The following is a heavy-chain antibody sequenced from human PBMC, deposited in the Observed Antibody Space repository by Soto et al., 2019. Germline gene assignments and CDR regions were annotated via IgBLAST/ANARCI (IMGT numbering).Heavy chain of an antibody. D-gene: IGHD3-10*01. J-gene: IGHJ4*02. V-gene: IGHV3-23*01. CDR2: LHGSGGST. CDR1: VFTFSNYA. Sequence: GSLSLSCAASVFTFSNYAMTWVRQAPGKGLEWVSGLHGSGGSTSSADSVKGRFAISRDNSKNTLYLQMNSLRDGDTAVYYCARGFSAGKGSPPDYWGQGTLVTVSS. CDR3: ARGFSAGKGSPPDY.